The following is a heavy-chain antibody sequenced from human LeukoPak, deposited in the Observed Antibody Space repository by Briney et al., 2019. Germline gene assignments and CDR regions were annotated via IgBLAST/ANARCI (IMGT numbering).Heavy chain of an antibody. CDR3: ATDFPVHL. CDR1: GFSFSDYW. Sequence: GGSLRLSCAASGFSFSDYWMHWVRHGPGKGLVWVSRINYDGRTTKYADSVKGRFTISRDNAKNTVYLQMNSLRADDTAVYYCATDFPVHLWGQGTLVSVSS. CDR2: INYDGRTT. J-gene: IGHJ4*02. D-gene: IGHD3-10*01. V-gene: IGHV3-74*03.